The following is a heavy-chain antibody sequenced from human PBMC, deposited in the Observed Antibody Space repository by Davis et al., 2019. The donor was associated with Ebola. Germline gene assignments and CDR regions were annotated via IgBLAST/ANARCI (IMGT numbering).Heavy chain of an antibody. D-gene: IGHD3-3*01. J-gene: IGHJ4*02. CDR1: GYTFTRYG. CDR2: ISGYNGNT. Sequence: ASVKVSCKASGYTFTRYGVSWVRQAPGQGLEWMGWISGYNGNTNYAQKLQGRVTMTTDTSTSTAYIELRSLRSDDTAVYYCARDPWSGYSKGYFFDHWGQGTLVTVSS. V-gene: IGHV1-18*01. CDR3: ARDPWSGYSKGYFFDH.